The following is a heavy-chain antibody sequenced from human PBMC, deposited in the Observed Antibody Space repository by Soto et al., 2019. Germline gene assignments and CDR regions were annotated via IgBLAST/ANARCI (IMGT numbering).Heavy chain of an antibody. CDR3: GSPGHVDY. V-gene: IGHV4-34*01. CDR2: INQSGNT. J-gene: IGHJ4*02. Sequence: QVQLQQWGAGLLKTSETLSLTCAVYGGSFSGYYWSWIRQPPGKGLEWIGEINQSGNTKYNPSLKSRVTMSVETSKKQFSLKLSSVTAADTAVYYCGSPGHVDYWGQGTLVTVSS. CDR1: GGSFSGYY.